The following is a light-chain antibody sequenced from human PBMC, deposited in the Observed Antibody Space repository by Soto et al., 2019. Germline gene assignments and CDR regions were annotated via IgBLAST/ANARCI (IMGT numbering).Light chain of an antibody. CDR1: QSIRSW. Sequence: DIQMTQSPSTLSASVGDRVTITCRASQSIRSWLAWYQQKPGKAPKLLIYKASNLESGVPSRFIGSGSGTDFTLTIFRLQPDDFATYYCQQYSTYWTFGQGTKVEVK. CDR3: QQYSTYWT. CDR2: KAS. J-gene: IGKJ1*01. V-gene: IGKV1-5*03.